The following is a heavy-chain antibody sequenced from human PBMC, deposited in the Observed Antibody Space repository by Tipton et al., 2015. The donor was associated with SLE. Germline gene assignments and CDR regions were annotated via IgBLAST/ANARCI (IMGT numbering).Heavy chain of an antibody. CDR1: GGSISSYY. D-gene: IGHD5/OR15-5a*01. CDR2: IYYSGNT. Sequence: TLSLTCTVSGGSISSYYWSWVRQPPGKGLEWIGYIYYSGNTNYNPSLKSRVSISLDTSKNQFSLKLSSVTAADTALYYCARSVRVWGQGTLVTVSS. V-gene: IGHV4-59*12. J-gene: IGHJ4*02. CDR3: ARSVRV.